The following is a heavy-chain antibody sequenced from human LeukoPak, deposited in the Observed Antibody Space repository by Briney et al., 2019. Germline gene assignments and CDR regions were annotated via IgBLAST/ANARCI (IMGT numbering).Heavy chain of an antibody. CDR2: IGSSSSYI. Sequence: PGGSLRLSCAASGFTFSSYSMNWVRQAPGKGLEWVSSIGSSSSYIYYADSVKGRFTISRDDSKNTLYLQMNSLRAEDTAVYYCARKRGYYDSSSYSGYFDYWGQGTLVTVSS. J-gene: IGHJ4*02. V-gene: IGHV3-21*01. CDR1: GFTFSSYS. CDR3: ARKRGYYDSSSYSGYFDY. D-gene: IGHD3-22*01.